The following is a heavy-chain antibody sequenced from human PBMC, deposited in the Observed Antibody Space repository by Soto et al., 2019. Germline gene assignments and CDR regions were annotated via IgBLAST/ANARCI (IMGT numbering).Heavy chain of an antibody. Sequence: GPAVQSSGEGCVDNFSSSRLGPLRQKPGKGLEWMGIIYPGDSDTRYSPSFQGQVTISADKSINTAYLQWTSLKASDTAIYYCARSRVSTPRLEDPFDIWGQGTRVTVSS. V-gene: IGHV5-51*01. CDR1: VDNFSSSR. CDR3: ARSRVSTPRLEDPFDI. CDR2: IYPGDSDT. J-gene: IGHJ3*02. D-gene: IGHD5-12*01.